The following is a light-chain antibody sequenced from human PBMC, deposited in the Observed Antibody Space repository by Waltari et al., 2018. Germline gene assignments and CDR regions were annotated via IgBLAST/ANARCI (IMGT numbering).Light chain of an antibody. CDR1: ETIKTH. J-gene: IGKJ2*01. CDR2: DAS. Sequence: EIVVTQSPATLSVSPGEGATLSCRASETIKTHLAWYQHKPGKAPRLLIYDASTRATGIPARFSGSGSGTEFTLTISSLQSEDFAMYFCQQYNEWPPISTFGQGTNLEIK. V-gene: IGKV3-15*01. CDR3: QQYNEWPPIST.